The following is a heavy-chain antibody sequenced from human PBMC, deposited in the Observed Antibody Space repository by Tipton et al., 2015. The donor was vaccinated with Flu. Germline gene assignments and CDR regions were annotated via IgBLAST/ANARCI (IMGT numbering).Heavy chain of an antibody. D-gene: IGHD4-11*01. CDR2: TFHSGNT. Sequence: LRLSCAVSGYSIRSSNYYWHWIRQPPGKGLEWIGNTFHSGNTYLNPSLKSRVTISIDTSRNQFSLKLNSVTADDTAVYYCARRDYSNYVSEPKNWFDPWGQGALVTVSS. CDR1: GYSIRSSNYY. J-gene: IGHJ5*02. CDR3: ARRDYSNYVSEPKNWFDP. V-gene: IGHV4-38-2*01.